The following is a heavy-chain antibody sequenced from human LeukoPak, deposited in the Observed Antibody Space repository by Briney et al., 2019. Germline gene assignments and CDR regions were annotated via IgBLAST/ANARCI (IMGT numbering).Heavy chain of an antibody. Sequence: PGGALRLSCAASGFTFSSYDMHWVRQATGKGLEGVSAIGTAGDTYYPGSVKGRFTISRENAKNSLYLQMNSLRAGDTAVYYCARGLSGYYIFDYWGQGTLVTVSS. J-gene: IGHJ4*02. D-gene: IGHD3-22*01. CDR1: GFTFSSYD. CDR2: IGTAGDT. V-gene: IGHV3-13*01. CDR3: ARGLSGYYIFDY.